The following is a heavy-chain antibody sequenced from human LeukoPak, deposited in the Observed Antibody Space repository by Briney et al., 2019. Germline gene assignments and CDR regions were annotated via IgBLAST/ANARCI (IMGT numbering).Heavy chain of an antibody. Sequence: PGGTLRLSCAASGFTFSSYGMSWVRQAPGKGLEWVSAISGSGGSTYYADSVKGRFTISRDNSKNTLYLQMNSLRAEDTAVYYCAKLMTYVRYFDWSPDYWGQGTLVTVSS. V-gene: IGHV3-23*01. CDR2: ISGSGGST. J-gene: IGHJ4*02. CDR1: GFTFSSYG. CDR3: AKLMTYVRYFDWSPDY. D-gene: IGHD3-9*01.